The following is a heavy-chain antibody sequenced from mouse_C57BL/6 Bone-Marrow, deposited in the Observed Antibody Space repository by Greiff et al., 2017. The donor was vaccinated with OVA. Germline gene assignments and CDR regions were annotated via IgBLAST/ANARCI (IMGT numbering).Heavy chain of an antibody. J-gene: IGHJ1*03. CDR2: ISPGRGSP. V-gene: IGHV1-55*01. Sequence: QVQLQQPGAELVKPGASVKMSCKASGYTFTSYWITWVKQRPGQGLEWIGDISPGRGSPNYTEKFKSKATLTVDTSSSTAYMQLSSLTSEDAAVYYCARDDWYFDGWGTGTTVTVSS. CDR1: GYTFTSYW. CDR3: ARDDWYFDG.